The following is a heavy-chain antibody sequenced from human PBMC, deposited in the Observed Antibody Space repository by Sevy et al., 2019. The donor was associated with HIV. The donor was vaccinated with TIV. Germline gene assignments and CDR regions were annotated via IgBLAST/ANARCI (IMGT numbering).Heavy chain of an antibody. V-gene: IGHV1-3*01. D-gene: IGHD3-10*01. CDR2: INAGNGNT. CDR1: GYTFTSYA. CDR3: ARDRITMVQGVITPLYGMDV. Sequence: ASVKVSCKASGYTFTSYAMHWVRQAPGQRLEWMGWINAGNGNTKYSQKFQGRVTITRDTSASTAYMELSSLRSEDTAVYYCARDRITMVQGVITPLYGMDVWGQGTTVTVSS. J-gene: IGHJ6*02.